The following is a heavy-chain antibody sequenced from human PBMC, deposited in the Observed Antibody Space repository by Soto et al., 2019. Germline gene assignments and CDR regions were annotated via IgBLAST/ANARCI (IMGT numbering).Heavy chain of an antibody. J-gene: IGHJ4*02. CDR2: IGTAGDT. D-gene: IGHD4-17*01. CDR3: ARDSGYGDYDY. V-gene: IGHV3-13*01. CDR1: GFTFSSYD. Sequence: PGGSLRLSCAASGFTFSSYDMHWARQATGKGLEWVSAIGTAGDTYYPGSVKGRFTISRENAKNSLYLQMNSLRAGGTAVYYCARDSGYGDYDYWGQGTLVTVSS.